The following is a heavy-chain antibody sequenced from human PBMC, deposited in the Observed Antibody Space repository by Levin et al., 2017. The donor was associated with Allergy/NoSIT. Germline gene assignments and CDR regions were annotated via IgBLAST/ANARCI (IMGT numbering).Heavy chain of an antibody. Sequence: HPGGSLRLSCAASTFTFNNYAMTWVRQAPGKGLEWVSSISISGDRTYYADSMKGRFTISRDNSKNTLYLQMNSLSAEDTAVYYCANLRGPRGYDYFFDYWGQGTLITVSS. J-gene: IGHJ4*02. CDR3: ANLRGPRGYDYFFDY. V-gene: IGHV3-23*01. D-gene: IGHD5-12*01. CDR2: ISISGDRT. CDR1: TFTFNNYA.